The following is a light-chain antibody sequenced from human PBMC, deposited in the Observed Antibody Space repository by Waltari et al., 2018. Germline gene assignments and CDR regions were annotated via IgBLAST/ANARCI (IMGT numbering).Light chain of an antibody. J-gene: IGKJ1*01. CDR2: LGS. CDR3: MQALQTPRT. V-gene: IGKV2-28*01. Sequence: VMTQSPLSLPVTPGEPASISCRFSQSLLHSNGYNYLDWYLQKPGQSPQLLIYLGSNRASGVPDRLSGSGSGTDFTLKISRVEAEDVGVYYCMQALQTPRTFGQGTKVEIK. CDR1: QSLLHSNGYNY.